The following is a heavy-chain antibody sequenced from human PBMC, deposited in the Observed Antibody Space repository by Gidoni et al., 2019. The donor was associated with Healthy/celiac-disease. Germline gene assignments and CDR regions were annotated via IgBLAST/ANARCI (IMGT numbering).Heavy chain of an antibody. CDR2: ISSSSSTI. CDR3: ASQPKVGATLVNFDY. CDR1: GFTFSSYS. J-gene: IGHJ4*02. Sequence: EVQLVESGGGLVQPGGSLSLSCAACGFTFSSYSMNWVRQAPGKGLEWVSYISSSSSTIYYADSVKGRFTISRDNAKNSLYLQMNSLRAEDTAVYYCASQPKVGATLVNFDYWGQGTLVTVSS. V-gene: IGHV3-48*01. D-gene: IGHD1-26*01.